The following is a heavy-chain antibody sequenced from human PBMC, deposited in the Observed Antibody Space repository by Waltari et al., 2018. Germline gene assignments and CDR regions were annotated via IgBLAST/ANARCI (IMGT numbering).Heavy chain of an antibody. D-gene: IGHD1-26*01. Sequence: QLQLQESGPGLVKPSETLSLPCTVSGGSISSSSYYWGWIRQPPGKGLEWIGSIYYSGSTYYNPSLKSRVTISVDTSKNQFSLKLSSVTAADTAVYYCARSIGYSGSYFSDYWGQGTLVTVSS. CDR1: GGSISSSSYY. CDR3: ARSIGYSGSYFSDY. CDR2: IYYSGST. J-gene: IGHJ4*02. V-gene: IGHV4-39*07.